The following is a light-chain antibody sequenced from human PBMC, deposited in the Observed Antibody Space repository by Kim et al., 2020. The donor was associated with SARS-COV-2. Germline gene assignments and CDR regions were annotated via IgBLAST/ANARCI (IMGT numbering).Light chain of an antibody. CDR3: QVWDSSSDHRV. CDR2: YDS. V-gene: IGLV3-21*04. CDR1: NIGSKS. Sequence: YELTQPPSMSVAPGKTARITCGGNNIGSKSVHWYQQKPGQAPVLVIYYDSDRPSGIPERFSGSNSGNTATLTISRVEAGDEADYYCQVWDSSSDHRVFGGGTKLTVL. J-gene: IGLJ3*02.